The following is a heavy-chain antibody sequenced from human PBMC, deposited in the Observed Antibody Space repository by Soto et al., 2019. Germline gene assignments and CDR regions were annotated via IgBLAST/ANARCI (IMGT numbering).Heavy chain of an antibody. Sequence: ASVQVSCKASGYTFTGYYMHWVRQAPGQGLEWMGWINPNSGGTNYAQKFQGWVTMTRDTSISTAYMELSRLRSDDTAVYYCARDSTYSGSYYWDFDYWGQGTLVTVSS. J-gene: IGHJ4*02. CDR2: INPNSGGT. CDR1: GYTFTGYY. CDR3: ARDSTYSGSYYWDFDY. D-gene: IGHD1-26*01. V-gene: IGHV1-2*04.